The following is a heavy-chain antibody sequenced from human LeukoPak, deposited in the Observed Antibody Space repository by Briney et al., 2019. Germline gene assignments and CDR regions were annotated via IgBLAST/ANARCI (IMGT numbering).Heavy chain of an antibody. CDR1: GFTFSNYW. V-gene: IGHV3-21*01. D-gene: IGHD3-10*01. CDR2: ISSTGSDI. CDR3: ARDRDYYYGMDV. J-gene: IGHJ6*02. Sequence: GGSLRLSCAASGFTFSNYWMHWVRQAPGKGLEWVSSISSTGSDIYYADSVKGRFTISRDNAKNSLYLQMDSLRADDTAVYYCARDRDYYYGMDVWGQGTTVTVSS.